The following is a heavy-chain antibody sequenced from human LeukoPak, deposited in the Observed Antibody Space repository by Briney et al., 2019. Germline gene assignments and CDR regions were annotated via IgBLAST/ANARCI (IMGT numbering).Heavy chain of an antibody. J-gene: IGHJ4*02. CDR2: TNTDGSST. V-gene: IGHV3-74*01. CDR1: GFIFSGYW. D-gene: IGHD3-22*01. CDR3: ARDRLGDYDHSGYYDK. Sequence: PGGSLRLSCAASGFIFSGYWMHWVRQAPGKGLVWVSRTNTDGSSTSYADSVKGRFTISRDNAKNTLYLQMNSLRAEDAAVYYCARDRLGDYDHSGYYDKWGQGTLVTVSS.